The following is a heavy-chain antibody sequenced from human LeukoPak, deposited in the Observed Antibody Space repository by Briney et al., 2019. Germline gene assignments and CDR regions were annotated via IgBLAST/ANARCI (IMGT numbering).Heavy chain of an antibody. CDR3: ARAAYEISSYTINHDY. J-gene: IGHJ4*02. V-gene: IGHV3-53*01. Sequence: QPGGSLRLSCAASGFTVSSSYMSWVRQAPGKGLEWVSVLFRDDTTYYADSVKGRFTISRDNSRNMLYLQMNNLRAEDTAVYYCARAAYEISSYTINHDYWGQGTLVTVSS. CDR1: GFTVSSSY. CDR2: LFRDDTT. D-gene: IGHD3-3*02.